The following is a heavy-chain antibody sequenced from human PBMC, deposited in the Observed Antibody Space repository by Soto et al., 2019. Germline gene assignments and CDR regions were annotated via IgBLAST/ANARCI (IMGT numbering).Heavy chain of an antibody. V-gene: IGHV1-69*10. J-gene: IGHJ3*02. CDR2: IIPILGIA. CDR3: ARDRARRYFDWPDAFDI. D-gene: IGHD3-9*01. CDR1: GGTFSIYT. Sequence: VKVSCKASGGTFSIYTISWVRHAPEQGLEWMGRIIPILGIANYAQKFQGRVTITADKSTSTAYMELSSLRSEDTAVYYCARDRARRYFDWPDAFDIWGQGTMVTVSS.